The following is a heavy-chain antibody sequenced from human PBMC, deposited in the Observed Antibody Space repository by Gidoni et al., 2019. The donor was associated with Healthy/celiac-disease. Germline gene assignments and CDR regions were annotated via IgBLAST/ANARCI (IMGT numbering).Heavy chain of an antibody. CDR2: IYYSGST. CDR1: GGSISSYY. D-gene: IGHD6-19*01. Sequence: QVQLQESGPGLVKPSETLSLTCSGSGGSISSYYWSWLRQPPRKGLEWIGYIYYSGSTNYNPSLKSRVTISVDTSKNQFSLKLSSVTAADTAVYYCASSPSGYSSGWYRDWGQRTLVTVSS. V-gene: IGHV4-59*01. CDR3: ASSPSGYSSGWYRD. J-gene: IGHJ4*02.